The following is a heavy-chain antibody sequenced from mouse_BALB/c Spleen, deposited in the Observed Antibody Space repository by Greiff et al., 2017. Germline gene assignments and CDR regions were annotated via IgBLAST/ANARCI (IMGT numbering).Heavy chain of an antibody. J-gene: IGHJ2*01. Sequence: QVQLKESGAELARPGASVKMSCKASGYTFTSYTMHWVKQRPGQGLEWIGYINPSSGYTEYNQKFKDKTTLTADKSSSTAYMQLSSLTSEDSAVYYCARLRDPRRRVVYFDYWGQGTTLTVSS. D-gene: IGHD1-1*02. CDR2: INPSSGYT. V-gene: IGHV1-4*02. CDR3: ARLRDPRRRVVYFDY. CDR1: GYTFTSYT.